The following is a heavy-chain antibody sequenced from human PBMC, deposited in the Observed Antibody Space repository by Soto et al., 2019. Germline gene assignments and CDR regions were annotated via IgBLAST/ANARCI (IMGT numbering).Heavy chain of an antibody. D-gene: IGHD3-9*01. CDR1: GGSISRYY. V-gene: IGHV4-59*01. J-gene: IGHJ6*03. CDR3: ARSSILTGYYYYYYYKAV. CDR2: IYYSGST. Sequence: PSETLSLTCTVSGGSISRYYWSWIRQPPGKGLEWIGYIYYSGSTNYNPSLKSRVTISVDTSKNQFSLKLSSVTAADTAVYYCARSSILTGYYYYYYYKAVWGKGTTVTVSS.